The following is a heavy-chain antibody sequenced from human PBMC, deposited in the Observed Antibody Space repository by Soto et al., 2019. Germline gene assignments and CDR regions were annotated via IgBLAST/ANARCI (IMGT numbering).Heavy chain of an antibody. Sequence: GGSLRLSCAASGFTFSSYWMSWVRQAPGKGLEWVANIKQDGSEKYYVDSVKGRFTISRDNAKNSLYLQMNSLRAEDTAVYYCARAGYYDILTGYYMDFDYWGQGTLVTVSS. J-gene: IGHJ4*02. D-gene: IGHD3-9*01. CDR1: GFTFSSYW. CDR3: ARAGYYDILTGYYMDFDY. CDR2: IKQDGSEK. V-gene: IGHV3-7*01.